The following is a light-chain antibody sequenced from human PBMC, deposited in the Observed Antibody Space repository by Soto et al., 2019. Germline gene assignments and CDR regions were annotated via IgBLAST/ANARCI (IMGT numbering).Light chain of an antibody. CDR3: QSYDATNQV. CDR2: EDN. J-gene: IGLJ3*02. CDR1: SGSIASNY. Sequence: NFMLTQPHSVSESPGKTVIISCTRSSGSIASNYVQWYQQRPGSSPTTVIYEDNQRPSGVPERFSGSIDSSSNSASLTISVLETEDEADYYCQSYDATNQVFGGGTKLTVL. V-gene: IGLV6-57*01.